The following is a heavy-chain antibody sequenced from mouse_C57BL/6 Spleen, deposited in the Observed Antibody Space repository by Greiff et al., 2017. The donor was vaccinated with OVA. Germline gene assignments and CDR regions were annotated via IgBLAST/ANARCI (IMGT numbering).Heavy chain of an antibody. J-gene: IGHJ2*01. D-gene: IGHD2-3*01. Sequence: VQLQQSGPGLVKPSQSLSLTCSVTGYSITSGYYWNWIRQFPGNKLEWMGYISYDGSNNYNPSLKNRISITRDTSKNQFFLKLNSVTTEDTATYYCARERFDGFLDYWGQGTTLTVSS. CDR3: ARERFDGFLDY. V-gene: IGHV3-6*01. CDR1: GYSITSGYY. CDR2: ISYDGSN.